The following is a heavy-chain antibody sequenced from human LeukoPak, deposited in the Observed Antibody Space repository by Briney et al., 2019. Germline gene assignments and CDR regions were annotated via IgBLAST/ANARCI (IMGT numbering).Heavy chain of an antibody. V-gene: IGHV1-8*01. CDR1: GYTFTTYD. D-gene: IGHD1-26*01. CDR2: MNPNSGNT. J-gene: IGHJ4*02. Sequence: ASVKVSCKASGYTFTTYDINWARQATGQGLEWMGWMNPNSGNTGYAQKFQGRVTMTRNTSISTAYMELSSLRSEDTAVYYCARGRRGRSYRTFDYWGQGTPVTVSS. CDR3: ARGRRGRSYRTFDY.